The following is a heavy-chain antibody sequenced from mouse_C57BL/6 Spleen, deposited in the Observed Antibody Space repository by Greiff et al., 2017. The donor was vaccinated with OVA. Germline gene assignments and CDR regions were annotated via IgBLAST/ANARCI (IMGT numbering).Heavy chain of an antibody. J-gene: IGHJ2*01. CDR1: GFNIKDYY. Sequence: EVQLQQSGAELVRPGASVKLSCTASGFNIKDYYMHWVKQRPEQGLEWIGRIDPEDGDTEYAPKFQGKATMTADTSSNTAYLQLSSLTSEDTAVYYCTKYYGSSYGFDYWGQGTTLTVSS. CDR2: IDPEDGDT. CDR3: TKYYGSSYGFDY. D-gene: IGHD1-1*01. V-gene: IGHV14-1*01.